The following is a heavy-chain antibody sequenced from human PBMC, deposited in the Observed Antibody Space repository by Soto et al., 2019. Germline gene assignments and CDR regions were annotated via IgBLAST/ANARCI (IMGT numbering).Heavy chain of an antibody. CDR2: IYYSGST. Sequence: SETRSRTWTVSGDSIRSYYWTWMRKPPGKGLELIGYIYYSGSTRYNPSLKSRVTISVDMSKNQFSLKLSSVIAADTAVYYCARAYGGFDNGLDVWGQGTAVTVSS. J-gene: IGHJ6*02. CDR3: ARAYGGFDNGLDV. V-gene: IGHV4-59*01. CDR1: GDSIRSYY. D-gene: IGHD5-12*01.